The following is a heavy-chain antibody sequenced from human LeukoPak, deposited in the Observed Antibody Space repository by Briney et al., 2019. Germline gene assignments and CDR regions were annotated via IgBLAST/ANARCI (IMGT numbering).Heavy chain of an antibody. CDR3: AKSSYQPLLYSEGWFDP. V-gene: IGHV3-23*01. CDR1: GFTFSSYA. CDR2: ISGSGGST. J-gene: IGHJ5*02. Sequence: PGGSLRLSCAASGFTFSSYAMSWVRQAPGKGLEWVSAISGSGGSTYYADSVKGRFTISRDNSKNTLYLQMNSLRAEDTAVYYCAKSSYQPLLYSEGWFDPWGQGTLVTVSS. D-gene: IGHD2-2*02.